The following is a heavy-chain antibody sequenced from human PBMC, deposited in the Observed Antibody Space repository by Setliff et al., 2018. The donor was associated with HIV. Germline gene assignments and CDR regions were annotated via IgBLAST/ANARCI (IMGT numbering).Heavy chain of an antibody. CDR2: IDPNNGDT. Sequence: ASVKVSCKASGYNFTGYHVHWVRRAPGQGLEWMGNIDPNNGDTRYARNFQGRVTMTRDTSISTAYMELSRLTSDDTAIYYCAKLTPFDYWGQGTLVTVSS. D-gene: IGHD7-27*01. J-gene: IGHJ4*02. CDR3: AKLTPFDY. CDR1: GYNFTGYH. V-gene: IGHV1-2*02.